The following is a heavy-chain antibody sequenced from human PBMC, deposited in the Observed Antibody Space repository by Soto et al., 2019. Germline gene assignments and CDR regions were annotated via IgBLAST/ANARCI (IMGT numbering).Heavy chain of an antibody. CDR3: ARSGNYDSSGYYFDF. V-gene: IGHV4-31*03. J-gene: IGHJ4*02. CDR2: IYYSGST. D-gene: IGHD3-22*01. CDR1: GGSISSGGYY. Sequence: LSLTCTVSGGSISSGGYYWNWIRQHPGKGLEWIGYIYYSGSTYYNPSLKSRVTISMDTSKNQFSLKLRSVTAADTAVYYCARSGNYDSSGYYFDFWGQGTLVTVSS.